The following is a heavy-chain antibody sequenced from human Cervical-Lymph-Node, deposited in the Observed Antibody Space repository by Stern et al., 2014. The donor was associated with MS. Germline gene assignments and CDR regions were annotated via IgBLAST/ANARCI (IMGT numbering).Heavy chain of an antibody. Sequence: QVTLRESGPALVKPTQTLTLTCTFSGFSLTTAGMCVSWIRQPPGKALEWLVIIDWDDDKFYSTSLKTRLTISKDTSKNQVVLILTNMDHVDTATYYCARVVTAIPDSDYSGVDVWGQGTTVTVSS. CDR3: ARVVTAIPDSDYSGVDV. D-gene: IGHD2-21*02. J-gene: IGHJ6*02. CDR1: GFSLTTAGMC. V-gene: IGHV2-70*01. CDR2: IDWDDDK.